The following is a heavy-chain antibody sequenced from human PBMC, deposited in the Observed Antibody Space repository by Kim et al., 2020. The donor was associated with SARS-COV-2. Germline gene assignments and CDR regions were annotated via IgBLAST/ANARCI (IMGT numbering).Heavy chain of an antibody. CDR2: T. V-gene: IGHV1-3*01. Sequence: TKYSQKFQGRVTITRDTSASTAYMGLSSLRSEDTAVYYCARRDSSGYVDYWGQGTLVTVSS. CDR3: ARRDSSGYVDY. J-gene: IGHJ4*02. D-gene: IGHD3-22*01.